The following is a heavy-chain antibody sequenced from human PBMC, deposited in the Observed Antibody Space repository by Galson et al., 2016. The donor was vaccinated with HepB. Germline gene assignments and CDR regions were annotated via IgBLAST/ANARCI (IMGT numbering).Heavy chain of an antibody. V-gene: IGHV3-49*03. Sequence: SLRLSCAGSGFNFGDSVMSWFRQAPGKGLEWVGFIRRKVDYGTTEYAASVKGRFTISRDDSKSIVYLQMNSLKTEDTGVYSCAPHSRSDGSYYTYWGHGTLVTVSS. D-gene: IGHD3-10*01. CDR1: GFNFGDSV. CDR2: IRRKVDYGTT. CDR3: APHSRSDGSYYTY. J-gene: IGHJ4*01.